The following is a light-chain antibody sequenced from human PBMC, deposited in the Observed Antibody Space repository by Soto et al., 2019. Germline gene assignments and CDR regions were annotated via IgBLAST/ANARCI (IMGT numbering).Light chain of an antibody. CDR2: AAS. CDR3: QQSFRTPFT. CDR1: QSISSY. J-gene: IGKJ3*01. V-gene: IGKV1-39*01. Sequence: DIPMTQSPSSLSASVGDRVNITCRASQSISSYLNWYQHKLGKDPKLLIYAASRLQTGVPSRFSGTGSGTDFTLTISSLQPEDFATYYCQQSFRTPFTFGPGNKLDIK.